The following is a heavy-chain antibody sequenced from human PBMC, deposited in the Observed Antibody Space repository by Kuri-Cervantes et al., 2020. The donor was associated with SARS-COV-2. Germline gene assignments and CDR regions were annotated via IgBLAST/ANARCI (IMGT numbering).Heavy chain of an antibody. CDR1: GFTFSSYE. Sequence: GGSLRLSCAASGFTFSSYEMNWVRQAPGKGLGWVSYISSSGSTIYYADSVKGRFTISRDNAKNSLYLQMNSLRAEDTAVYYCARALRYSSSWGDYWGQGTLVTVSS. V-gene: IGHV3-48*03. CDR2: ISSSGSTI. J-gene: IGHJ4*02. D-gene: IGHD6-13*01. CDR3: ARALRYSSSWGDY.